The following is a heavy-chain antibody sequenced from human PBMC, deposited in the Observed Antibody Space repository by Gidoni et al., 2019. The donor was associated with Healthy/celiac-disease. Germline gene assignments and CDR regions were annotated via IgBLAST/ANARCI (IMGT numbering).Heavy chain of an antibody. CDR1: GYPFTSYG. V-gene: IGHV1-18*01. CDR3: ARDIAAAGTFDY. J-gene: IGHJ4*02. D-gene: IGHD6-13*01. CDR2: ISAYNGNT. Sequence: QVPLVQSGAAVKKPGASVTVSCKASGYPFTSYGISWVRQAPGQGLEWMGWISAYNGNTNYAQKLQGRVTMTTDTSTSTAYMELRSLRSDDTAVYYCARDIAAAGTFDYWGQGTLVTVSS.